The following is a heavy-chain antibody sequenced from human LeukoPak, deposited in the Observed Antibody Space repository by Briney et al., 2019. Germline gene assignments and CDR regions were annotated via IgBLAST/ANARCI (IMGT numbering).Heavy chain of an antibody. Sequence: GGSLRLSCAASGFTFSTHGMSWARKAPGKGLKWVSAISAFGDSTCYADSVKGRFTISRDNSKNTLYLQMNSLRAEDTAVYYCAKDDYYDSSGYYSLDYWGQGTLVTVSS. J-gene: IGHJ4*02. CDR1: GFTFSTHG. CDR2: ISAFGDST. D-gene: IGHD3-22*01. CDR3: AKDDYYDSSGYYSLDY. V-gene: IGHV3-23*01.